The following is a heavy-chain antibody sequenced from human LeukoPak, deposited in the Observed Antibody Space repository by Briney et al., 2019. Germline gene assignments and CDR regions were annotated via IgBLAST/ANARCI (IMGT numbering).Heavy chain of an antibody. D-gene: IGHD2-8*01. CDR2: IYYSGST. Sequence: PSETLSLTCTVSGGSISSGDYYWSWIRQPPGKGLEWIGYIYYSGSTYYNPSLKSRVTISVDTSKNQFSLKLSSVTAADTAVFYCARPGYCSNGVCADAFDIWGQGTMVTVSS. J-gene: IGHJ3*02. V-gene: IGHV4-30-4*01. CDR1: GGSISSGDYY. CDR3: ARPGYCSNGVCADAFDI.